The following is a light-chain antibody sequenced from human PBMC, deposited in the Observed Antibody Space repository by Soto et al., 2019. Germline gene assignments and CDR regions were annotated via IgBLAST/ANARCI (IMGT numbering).Light chain of an antibody. CDR1: QSVSSN. Sequence: EIVMTQSPATLSVSPGERATLSCRASQSVSSNLAWHQQKPGQAPRLLIYGASTRSTDIPARFSGSGSGTEFTLTISSLQSEDFAVYDCQQYNNWPLTFGGGTKVEIK. CDR2: GAS. V-gene: IGKV3-15*01. CDR3: QQYNNWPLT. J-gene: IGKJ4*01.